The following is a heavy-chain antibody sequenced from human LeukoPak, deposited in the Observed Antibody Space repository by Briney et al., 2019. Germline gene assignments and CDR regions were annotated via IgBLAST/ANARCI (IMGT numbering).Heavy chain of an antibody. Sequence: ASVKVSCKASGYTFTGYYIHWVRQAPGRGLEWMGWISANSGDTIYAEKFHGRVTLTRDTSTGTAYMELNSLTYDDTAVYYCARDRWYAFDYWGQGTLVTVSS. J-gene: IGHJ4*02. V-gene: IGHV1-2*02. CDR3: ARDRWYAFDY. CDR2: ISANSGDT. D-gene: IGHD6-13*01. CDR1: GYTFTGYY.